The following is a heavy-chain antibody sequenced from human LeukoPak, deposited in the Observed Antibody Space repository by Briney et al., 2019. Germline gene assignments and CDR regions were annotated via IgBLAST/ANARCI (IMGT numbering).Heavy chain of an antibody. Sequence: SETLSLTCTVSGGSIRRSSYYWGWIRQPPGKGLEWIASIYYSGSTYSNPSLRSRVTISVDTSKNQFSLKLSSVTAADTAVYYCASFYCSGGSCYQYYYYYYMDVWGKGTTVTISS. CDR3: ASFYCSGGSCYQYYYYYYMDV. CDR2: IYYSGST. V-gene: IGHV4-39*01. CDR1: GGSIRRSSYY. D-gene: IGHD2-15*01. J-gene: IGHJ6*03.